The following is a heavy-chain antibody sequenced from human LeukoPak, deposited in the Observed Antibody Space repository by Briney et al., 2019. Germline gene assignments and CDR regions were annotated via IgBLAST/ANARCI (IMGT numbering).Heavy chain of an antibody. CDR1: GDSVSNGNYY. D-gene: IGHD3-10*01. CDR3: ARSQNYYGSGDY. CDR2: IYYTGKT. J-gene: IGHJ4*02. Sequence: SETLSLTCTVSGDSVSNGNYYWSWLRQPPGKALEWIGYIYYTGKTYYNPSLEGRVTILVDTSRNHFSVKLSSVTAADTAVYYCARSQNYYGSGDYWSQGTLVTVSS. V-gene: IGHV4-61*03.